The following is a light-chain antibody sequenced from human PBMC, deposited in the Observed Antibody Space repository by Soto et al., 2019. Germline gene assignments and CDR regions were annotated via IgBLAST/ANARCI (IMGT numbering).Light chain of an antibody. Sequence: DIQMTQSPSSVSASVGDRVTITCRASQAISNWLAWYQQKPGKAPKLLIYAASSLQSGVPSRFSGSGSGTGFTLTITSLQPEDFATYYCQQANTPPFTFGPGTKVDIK. CDR2: AAS. J-gene: IGKJ3*01. V-gene: IGKV1-12*01. CDR3: QQANTPPFT. CDR1: QAISNW.